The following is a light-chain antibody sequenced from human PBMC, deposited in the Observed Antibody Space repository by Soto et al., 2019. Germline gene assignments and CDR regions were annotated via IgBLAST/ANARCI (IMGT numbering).Light chain of an antibody. CDR3: QQRTDWVT. J-gene: IGKJ4*01. CDR1: QSISRY. V-gene: IGKV3-11*01. Sequence: IALTQSPSTLSVSPGERASLSCRASQSISRYLAWYQQKPGQAPRLLIYEASNRATGIPARFSGSGSGTDFTLTISSLEPEDFAVYYCQQRTDWVTFGGGTKVDIK. CDR2: EAS.